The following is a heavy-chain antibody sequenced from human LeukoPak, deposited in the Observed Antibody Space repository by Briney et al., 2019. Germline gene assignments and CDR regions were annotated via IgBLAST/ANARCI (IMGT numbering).Heavy chain of an antibody. J-gene: IGHJ4*02. CDR3: AKRAIVAAVKYFDY. CDR1: GFTFSSFA. CDR2: ISGSGDNT. D-gene: IGHD6-13*01. V-gene: IGHV3-23*01. Sequence: GGSLRLSCAASGFTFSSFAMSWVRQAPGKGLEWVSGISGSGDNTYYADSVKGRFTISRDNSKNTLYLQVNSLRAEDTAVYYCAKRAIVAAVKYFDYWGQGTLVTVSS.